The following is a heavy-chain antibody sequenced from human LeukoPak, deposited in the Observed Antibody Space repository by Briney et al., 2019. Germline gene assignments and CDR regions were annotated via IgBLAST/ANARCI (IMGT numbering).Heavy chain of an antibody. J-gene: IGHJ6*04. D-gene: IGHD3-10*02. Sequence: GGSLRLSCAASGFSLSNYAMSWLRQAPGKGLEWVSYISSSGSTIYYADPVKGRFTISRDNAKNSLYLQMNSLRAEDTAVYYCAELGITMIGGVWGKGTTVTISS. CDR3: AELGITMIGGV. V-gene: IGHV3-48*03. CDR2: ISSSGSTI. CDR1: GFSLSNYA.